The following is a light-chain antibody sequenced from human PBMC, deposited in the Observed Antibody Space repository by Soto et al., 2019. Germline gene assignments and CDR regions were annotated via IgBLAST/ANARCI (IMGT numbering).Light chain of an antibody. J-gene: IGLJ1*01. Sequence: QSVLTQPPSVSGAPGQRVTISCTGSSSNIGAGYDVHWYQQLPGTAPKLLIYGNSNRPSGVPDRFSGSKSGTSASLAITGVQAEDEAAYYCQSYDSSRSGGVFGTGTKLTVL. CDR2: GNS. V-gene: IGLV1-40*01. CDR1: SSNIGAGYD. CDR3: QSYDSSRSGGV.